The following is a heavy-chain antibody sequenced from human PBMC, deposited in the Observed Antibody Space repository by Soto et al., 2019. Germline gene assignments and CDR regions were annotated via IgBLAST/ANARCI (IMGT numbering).Heavy chain of an antibody. CDR3: THIVYYGSGRGALDV. J-gene: IGHJ6*02. V-gene: IGHV2-5*02. Sequence: QITLKESGPTLVKPTQTLTLTCTFSGFSLRTSEVGVGWVRQPPGKALEWLALIYWDDDKRYSPSLKSRLTIVKDTFNNLVVLIMANMDPVDTGTYYCTHIVYYGSGRGALDVWGQGTTVTVSS. CDR1: GFSLRTSEVG. CDR2: IYWDDDK. D-gene: IGHD3-10*01.